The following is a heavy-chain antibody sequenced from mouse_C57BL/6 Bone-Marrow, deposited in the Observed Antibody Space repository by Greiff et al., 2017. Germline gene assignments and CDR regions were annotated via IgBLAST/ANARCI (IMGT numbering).Heavy chain of an antibody. D-gene: IGHD6-1*01. CDR3: ARGLTTLFAY. CDR2: ISDGGSYT. CDR1: GFTFSSYA. Sequence: EVKLVESGGGLVKPGGSLKLPCAASGFTFSSYAMSWVRQTPEKRLEWVATISDGGSYTYYPDNVKGRFTISRDNAKNNLYLQMSHLKSEDTAMYYCARGLTTLFAYWGQGTLVTVSA. V-gene: IGHV5-4*03. J-gene: IGHJ3*01.